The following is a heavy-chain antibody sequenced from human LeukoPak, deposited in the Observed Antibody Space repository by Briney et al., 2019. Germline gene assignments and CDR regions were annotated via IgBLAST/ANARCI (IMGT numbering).Heavy chain of an antibody. CDR2: IYYSGST. CDR1: GGSVSSGSYY. D-gene: IGHD3-22*01. Sequence: PSETLSLTCTVSGGSVSSGSYYWSWIRQPPGKGLEWVGYIYYSGSTTYSPSLKSRVTISVDTSKNQFSLKLTSVTAADTAVYFCARRIDYYDRSAYSRGAFDIWGRGTMVTVSS. CDR3: ARRIDYYDRSAYSRGAFDI. J-gene: IGHJ3*02. V-gene: IGHV4-61*01.